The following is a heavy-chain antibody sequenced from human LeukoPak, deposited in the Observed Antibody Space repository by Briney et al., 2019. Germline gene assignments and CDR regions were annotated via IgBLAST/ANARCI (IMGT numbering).Heavy chain of an antibody. CDR3: ARDPAAAGTWWFDP. CDR2: ISSSGTI. J-gene: IGHJ5*02. CDR1: GFTFSSYS. Sequence: GGSLRLSCAASGFTFSSYSMNWVRQAPGKGLEWVSYISSSGTIYYADSVKGRFTISRDNAKNSLYLQMNSLRPEDTAVYYCARDPAAAGTWWFDPWGQGTLVTVSS. D-gene: IGHD6-13*01. V-gene: IGHV3-48*01.